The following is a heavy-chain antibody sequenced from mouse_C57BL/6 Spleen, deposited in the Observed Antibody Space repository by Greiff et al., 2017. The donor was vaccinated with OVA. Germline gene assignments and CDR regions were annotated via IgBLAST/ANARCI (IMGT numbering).Heavy chain of an antibody. Sequence: QVQLQQSGAELAKPGASVKLSCKASGYTFTSYWLHWVTQRPGQGLEWIGYINPSSGYTKYNQKFKDKATLTADKSSSTAYMQLSSLTYEDSAVYYCGYEDYAMDYWGQGTSVTVSS. J-gene: IGHJ4*01. CDR3: GYEDYAMDY. CDR2: INPSSGYT. V-gene: IGHV1-7*01. CDR1: GYTFTSYW. D-gene: IGHD2-12*01.